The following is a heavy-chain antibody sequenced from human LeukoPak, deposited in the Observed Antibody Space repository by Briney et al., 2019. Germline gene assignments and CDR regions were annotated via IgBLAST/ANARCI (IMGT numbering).Heavy chain of an antibody. Sequence: GGALRLSCAASGFTFSSYSMNWVRQAPGKGLEWVSSIIISSSYIYYADSVKALFPISRDNANNSLYLQMNSLRAEDTAVYYCARRVVSGSDAFDIWGQGTMVTVSS. J-gene: IGHJ3*02. D-gene: IGHD2-15*01. CDR3: ARRVVSGSDAFDI. CDR2: IIISSSYI. V-gene: IGHV3-21*01. CDR1: GFTFSSYS.